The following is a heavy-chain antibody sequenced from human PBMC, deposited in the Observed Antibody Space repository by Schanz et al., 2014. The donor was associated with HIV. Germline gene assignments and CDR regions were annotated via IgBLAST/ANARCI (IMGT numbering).Heavy chain of an antibody. CDR1: GFTFSNAW. Sequence: EVQLVESGGGLVKPGGSLRLSCAASGFTFSNAWMSWVRQAPGKGLEWVGRIKSKTDGGTTDYAAPVKGRFTISRDDSKNTLYLQMNSLRDEDTAVYYCARAGAHWTSCFDYWGQGTLVTVS. D-gene: IGHD1-1*01. V-gene: IGHV3-15*01. CDR2: IKSKTDGGTT. CDR3: ARAGAHWTSCFDY. J-gene: IGHJ4*02.